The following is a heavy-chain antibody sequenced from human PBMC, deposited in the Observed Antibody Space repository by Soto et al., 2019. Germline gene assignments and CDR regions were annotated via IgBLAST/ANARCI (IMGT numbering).Heavy chain of an antibody. CDR1: GFTFSSYS. D-gene: IGHD6-19*01. CDR3: AKGWLVRGGQFDY. J-gene: IGHJ4*02. CDR2: ISSSGGIT. V-gene: IGHV3-23*01. Sequence: GGSLRLSCAASGFTFSSYSMNWVRQAPGKGLEWVSGISSSGGITYYADSVQGRFTISRDNSKNTLYLQMNSLRSEDTAIYYCAKGWLVRGGQFDYWGQGTLVTVSS.